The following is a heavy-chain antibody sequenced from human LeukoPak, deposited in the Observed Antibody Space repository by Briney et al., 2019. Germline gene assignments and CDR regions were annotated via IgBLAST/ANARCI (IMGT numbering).Heavy chain of an antibody. CDR3: ARDHVTMIVPFY. D-gene: IGHD3-22*01. V-gene: IGHV3-30-3*01. J-gene: IGHJ4*02. CDR2: ISYDGSNK. CDR1: GFTFSSYA. Sequence: GRSLRLSCAASGFTFSSYAMHWVRQAPGKGLEWVAVISYDGSNKYYADSVKGRFTISRDNSKNTLYLRMNSLRAEDTAVYYCARDHVTMIVPFYWGQGTLVTVSS.